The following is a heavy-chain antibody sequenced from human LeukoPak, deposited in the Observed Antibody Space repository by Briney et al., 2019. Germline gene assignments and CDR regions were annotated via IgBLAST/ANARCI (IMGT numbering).Heavy chain of an antibody. V-gene: IGHV3-23*01. CDR2: VTNSGGHT. D-gene: IGHD3-10*01. CDR1: GFTFSSYA. J-gene: IGHJ4*02. Sequence: GGSLRLSCAASGFTFSSYAMSWVRQAPGKGLEWVSTVTNSGGHTYYADSVKGRFTISRDNSKNTLYLQMNSLRDEDTAVYYCARQRYYYGSGSQGYWGQGTLVTVSS. CDR3: ARQRYYYGSGSQGY.